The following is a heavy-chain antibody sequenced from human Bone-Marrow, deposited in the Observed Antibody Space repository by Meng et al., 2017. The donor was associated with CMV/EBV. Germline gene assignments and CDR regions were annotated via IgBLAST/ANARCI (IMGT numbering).Heavy chain of an antibody. CDR3: AKARVVGWVSSGWYFGWFDS. D-gene: IGHD6-19*01. J-gene: IGHJ5*01. CDR2: IRYDGSDK. V-gene: IGHV3-30*02. Sequence: GESLKIPRLAPGFLFSSFDMHWVRQTPGKGLEWVAFIRYDGSDKYYADSVEGRFTISRDNSKDTLYLQMNSLRVEDTAVYYCAKARVVGWVSSGWYFGWFDSWGQGALVTVSS. CDR1: GFLFSSFD.